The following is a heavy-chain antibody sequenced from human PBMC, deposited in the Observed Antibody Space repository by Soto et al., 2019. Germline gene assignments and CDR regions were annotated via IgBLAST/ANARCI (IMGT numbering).Heavy chain of an antibody. CDR3: ARPYYYGPGMVFDP. V-gene: IGHV4-39*01. D-gene: IGHD3-10*01. CDR2: IYHSGST. CDR1: GGSISSSSYY. J-gene: IGHJ5*02. Sequence: QLQLQESGPGLVKPSETLSLTCTVSGGSISSSSYYWGWIRQPPGKGLEWIGSIYHSGSTYYKPSLKSRVTISVDTSKNQCSLKLSSVTAADTAVYYCARPYYYGPGMVFDPWGQGTLVTVSS.